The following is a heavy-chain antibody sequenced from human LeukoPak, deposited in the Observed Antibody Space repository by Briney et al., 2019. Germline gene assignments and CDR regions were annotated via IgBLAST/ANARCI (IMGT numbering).Heavy chain of an antibody. J-gene: IGHJ4*02. CDR1: GFTFSSYA. D-gene: IGHD2/OR15-2a*01. CDR3: ARAPRRNSVFDY. V-gene: IGHV3-30-3*01. Sequence: EGSLRLSCAASGFTFSSYAMHWVRQAPGKGLEWVAVISYDGSNKYYADSVKGRFTISRDNSKNTLYLQMNSLRAEDTAVYYCARAPRRNSVFDYWGQGTLVTVSS. CDR2: ISYDGSNK.